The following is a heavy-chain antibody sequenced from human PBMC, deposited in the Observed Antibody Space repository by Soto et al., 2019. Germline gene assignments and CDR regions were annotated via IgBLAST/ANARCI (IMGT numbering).Heavy chain of an antibody. D-gene: IGHD6-6*01. J-gene: IGHJ6*02. Sequence: SVKVSCKASGGTFSSYAISWVRQAPGQGLEWMGGIIPIFGTANYAQKFQGRVTITADESTSTAYMELSSLRSEDTAVYYCARVPSIAARNYYYYGMDVWGQGTTVTVSS. CDR1: GGTFSSYA. CDR3: ARVPSIAARNYYYYGMDV. CDR2: IIPIFGTA. V-gene: IGHV1-69*13.